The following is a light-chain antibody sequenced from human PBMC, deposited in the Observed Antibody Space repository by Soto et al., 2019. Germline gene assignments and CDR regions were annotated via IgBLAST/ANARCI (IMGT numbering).Light chain of an antibody. J-gene: IGLJ1*01. V-gene: IGLV2-23*02. CDR1: SNYNL. CDR2: KVS. Sequence: QSALTQPASVSGSPGQSITISCTGTSNYNLVSWYQQHPGKAPKLVIYKVSERPSGVSNRFSGSKSGNTASLTISGLQAEDEADYYCCSYPGSSILYVFGTGTKLTVL. CDR3: CSYPGSSILYV.